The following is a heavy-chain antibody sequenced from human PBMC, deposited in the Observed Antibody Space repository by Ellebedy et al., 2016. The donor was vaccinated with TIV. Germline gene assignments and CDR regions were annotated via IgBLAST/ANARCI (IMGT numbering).Heavy chain of an antibody. CDR2: ISSSSSTI. CDR1: GFTFSSYS. D-gene: IGHD1-26*01. Sequence: GESLKISXAASGFTFSSYSMNWVRQAPGKGLEWVSYISSSSSTIYYADSVKGRFTISRDNAKNSLYLQMNSLRAEDTAVYYCARDAVRWESWFDPWGQGTLVTVSS. CDR3: ARDAVRWESWFDP. J-gene: IGHJ5*02. V-gene: IGHV3-48*04.